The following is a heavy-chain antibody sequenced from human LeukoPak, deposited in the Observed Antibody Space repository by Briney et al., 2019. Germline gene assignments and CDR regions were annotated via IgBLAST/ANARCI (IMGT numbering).Heavy chain of an antibody. D-gene: IGHD5-18*01. V-gene: IGHV3-21*01. Sequence: GGSLRLSCAASGFTFSSYNMNWVRQAPGKGLEWVSSTTSSSSYIYYADSVKGRFTISRDNAKNSLYLQMNSLRAEDTAVYYCARAPAGYSYGYGGLDYWGQGTLVTVSS. CDR3: ARAPAGYSYGYGGLDY. CDR1: GFTFSSYN. CDR2: TTSSSSYI. J-gene: IGHJ4*02.